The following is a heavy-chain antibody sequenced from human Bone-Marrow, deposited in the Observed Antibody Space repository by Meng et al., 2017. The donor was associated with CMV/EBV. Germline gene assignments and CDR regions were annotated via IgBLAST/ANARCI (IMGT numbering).Heavy chain of an antibody. J-gene: IGHJ6*02. D-gene: IGHD3-3*01. Sequence: GGSLRLSCAASGFTFSSYWMSWVRQAPGKGLVWVSRITSDGSIRSYADSVKGRFTVSRDNAKNTLYLQMNSLRAEDTAVYYCAKCASPYDFWSGYYNYYYYYGMDVCGQGTTVTVSS. CDR1: GFTFSSYW. CDR2: ITSDGSIR. V-gene: IGHV3-74*01. CDR3: AKCASPYDFWSGYYNYYYYYGMDV.